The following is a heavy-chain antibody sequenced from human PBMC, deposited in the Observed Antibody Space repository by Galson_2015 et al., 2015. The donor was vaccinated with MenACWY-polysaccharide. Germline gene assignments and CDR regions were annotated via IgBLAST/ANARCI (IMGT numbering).Heavy chain of an antibody. CDR3: AHSSMGAEQQPRVGPLLLDY. V-gene: IGHV2-5*02. CDR1: GFSLSTSGVG. CDR2: IYWDDDK. Sequence: PALVKPTQTLTLTCTFSGFSLSTSGVGVGWIRQPPGKALEWLALIYWDDDKRYSPSLKSRLTITKDTSKNQVVLTMTNMDPVDTATYYCAHSSMGAEQQPRVGPLLLDYWGQGTLVTVSS. D-gene: IGHD6-13*01. J-gene: IGHJ4*02.